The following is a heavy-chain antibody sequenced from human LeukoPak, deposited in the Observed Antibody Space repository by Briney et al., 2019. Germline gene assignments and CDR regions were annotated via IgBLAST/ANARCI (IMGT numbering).Heavy chain of an antibody. Sequence: SETLSLTCTVSGGSISGYYWSWIRQPPGKGLEWIAYIYYTGSTNYNPSLKSRVTISVDTSKNQFSLKLSSVTAADTAVYYCARRDSRTHAFDIWGQGTMVTVSS. J-gene: IGHJ3*02. CDR1: GGSISGYY. CDR2: IYYTGST. CDR3: ARRDSRTHAFDI. D-gene: IGHD1/OR15-1a*01. V-gene: IGHV4-59*01.